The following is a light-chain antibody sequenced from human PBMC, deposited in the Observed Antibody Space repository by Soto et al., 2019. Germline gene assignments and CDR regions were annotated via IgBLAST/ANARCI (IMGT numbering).Light chain of an antibody. J-gene: IGLJ1*01. Sequence: QSVLTQPPSVSAAPGQKVTISCSGSSSNIGNNYVSWYQQLPGTAPKLLIYDNNKRPSGIPDRFSDSKSGTSATLGITVLQTGDEADYYCGTWDSSLSAYVFGTGPQLTVL. V-gene: IGLV1-51*01. CDR1: SSNIGNNY. CDR3: GTWDSSLSAYV. CDR2: DNN.